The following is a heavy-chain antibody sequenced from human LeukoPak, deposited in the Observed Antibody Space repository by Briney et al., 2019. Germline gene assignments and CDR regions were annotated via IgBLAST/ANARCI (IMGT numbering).Heavy chain of an antibody. CDR3: ARRHSGRSSSWFDP. J-gene: IGHJ5*02. Sequence: PSETLSLTCTVSGGSISSSSYYWGWIRQPPGKGLEWIGSIYYSGSTYYNPSLESRVTISVDTSKNQFSLKLSSVIAADTAVYYCARRHSGRSSSWFDPWGQGTLVTVSS. V-gene: IGHV4-39*01. D-gene: IGHD3-10*01. CDR2: IYYSGST. CDR1: GGSISSSSYY.